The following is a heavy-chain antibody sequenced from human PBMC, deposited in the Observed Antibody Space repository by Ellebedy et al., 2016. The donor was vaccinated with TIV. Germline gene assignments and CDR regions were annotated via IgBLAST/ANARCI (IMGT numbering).Heavy chain of an antibody. Sequence: SETLSLXXTVSGGSFSSYYWSWIRQSAGKGLEWIGRIFMSGSTTYNPSLKNRVTMSVDASTTQLSLNLSSVTAEDTAVYYCARAPLNMQFENWGQGTLVTVSS. V-gene: IGHV4-4*07. CDR1: GGSFSSYY. CDR2: IFMSGST. CDR3: ARAPLNMQFEN. J-gene: IGHJ4*02.